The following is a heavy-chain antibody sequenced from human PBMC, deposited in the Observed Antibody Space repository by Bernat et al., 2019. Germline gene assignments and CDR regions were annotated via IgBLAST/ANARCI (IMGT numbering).Heavy chain of an antibody. CDR1: GFTFSSYW. Sequence: EVQLVESGGGLVQPGGSLRLSCTASGFTFSSYWMSWVRQAPGKGLEWVANIKQDGSEKYYVDSVKGRFTISRDNAKKSLYLQMNCLRAEDTAVYYCARAPDSSSWGVYYYYGMDVWGQGTTVTVSS. V-gene: IGHV3-7*03. CDR2: IKQDGSEK. D-gene: IGHD6-13*01. CDR3: ARAPDSSSWGVYYYYGMDV. J-gene: IGHJ6*02.